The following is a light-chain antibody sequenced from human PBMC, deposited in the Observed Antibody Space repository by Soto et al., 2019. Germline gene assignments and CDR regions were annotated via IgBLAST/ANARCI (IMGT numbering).Light chain of an antibody. CDR3: AAWDDSLTGWV. CDR2: RNN. V-gene: IGLV1-47*01. Sequence: QSVLTQPPSASGTPGERVTISCSGSYSNIGTNYIYWYQQLPGTAPKLLIYRNNQRPSGVPDRISGSKSGTSASLAISGLRSEDEADFYCAAWDDSLTGWVFGGGTKLTVL. J-gene: IGLJ3*02. CDR1: YSNIGTNY.